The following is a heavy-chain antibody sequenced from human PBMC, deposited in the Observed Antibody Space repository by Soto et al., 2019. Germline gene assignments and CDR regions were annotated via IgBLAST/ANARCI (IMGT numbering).Heavy chain of an antibody. CDR1: GGSISSGGYY. Sequence: SETLSLTCTVSGGSISSGGYYWSWIRQHPGKGLEWIGYIYYSGSTYYNPSLKSRVTISVDTSKNQFSLKLSSVTAADMAVYYCARAREGLLSDFDYWGQGTLVTVSS. V-gene: IGHV4-31*02. J-gene: IGHJ4*02. CDR3: ARAREGLLSDFDY. CDR2: IYYSGST.